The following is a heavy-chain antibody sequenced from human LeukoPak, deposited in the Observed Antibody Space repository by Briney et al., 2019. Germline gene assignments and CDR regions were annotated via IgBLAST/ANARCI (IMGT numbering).Heavy chain of an antibody. CDR2: STGSGGNT. V-gene: IGHV3-23*01. J-gene: IGHJ4*02. Sequence: GGSLRLSCVASGFTFSNYAMSWVRQAPGKGLEWVSASTGSGGNTYYLDSVKGRFTISRDNSKNTVYLQMNSLRAEDTAVYYCARPGVGFDYWGQGALVTVSS. CDR3: ARPGVGFDY. D-gene: IGHD1-14*01. CDR1: GFTFSNYA.